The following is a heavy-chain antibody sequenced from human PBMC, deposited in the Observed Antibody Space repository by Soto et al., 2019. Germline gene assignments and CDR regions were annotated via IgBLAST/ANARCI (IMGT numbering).Heavy chain of an antibody. CDR1: GGIFNNYA. V-gene: IGHV1-69*01. J-gene: IGHJ3*01. CDR2: IIPMFGTL. Sequence: QEQLVQSGAEVKKPGSSVKVSCKASGGIFNNYAISWVRQAPGQGLEWMGGIIPMFGTLNYAQKFQGRVTITADDSSTTAYMELNSLRSEDTAIYYCARMGHPLSGAFDLWGQGTMVTVSS. D-gene: IGHD3-10*01. CDR3: ARMGHPLSGAFDL.